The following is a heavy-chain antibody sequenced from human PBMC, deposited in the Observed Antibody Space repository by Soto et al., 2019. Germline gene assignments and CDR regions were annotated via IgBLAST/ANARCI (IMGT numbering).Heavy chain of an antibody. CDR3: AREGYSSSWYYPWFDP. Sequence: SETLSLTCTVSGGSISSGDYYWSWIRQPPGKGLEWIGYIYYSGSTNYNPSLKSRVTISVDTSKNQFSLKLSSVTAADTAVYYCAREGYSSSWYYPWFDPWGQGTLVTVSS. CDR2: IYYSGST. V-gene: IGHV4-61*08. CDR1: GGSISSGDYY. J-gene: IGHJ5*02. D-gene: IGHD6-13*01.